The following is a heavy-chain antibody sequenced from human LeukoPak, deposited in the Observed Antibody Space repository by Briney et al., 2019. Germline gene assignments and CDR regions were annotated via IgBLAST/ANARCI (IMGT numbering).Heavy chain of an antibody. CDR1: VGSFSGYY. CDR3: ARGYYGSGSHCCHMDV. Sequence: SETLSLTCAVYVGSFSGYYWSWIRQPPGKGLEWIGEINHSGSTNYNSSLKSRVTISVDTSKNQFSLKLSSVTAADTAVYYCARGYYGSGSHCCHMDVWGKGTTITVS. D-gene: IGHD3-10*01. J-gene: IGHJ6*03. CDR2: INHSGST. V-gene: IGHV4-34*01.